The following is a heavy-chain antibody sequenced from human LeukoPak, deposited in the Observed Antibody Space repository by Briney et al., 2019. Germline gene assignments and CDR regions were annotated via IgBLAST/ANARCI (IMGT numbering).Heavy chain of an antibody. J-gene: IGHJ6*04. D-gene: IGHD3-10*02. Sequence: GGSLRLSCTASGFIFSDYSMNWVRQAPGKGLEWVSYISSSGSTIYYADSVKGRFTISRDNAKNSLYLQMNSLRAEDTAVYYCAELGITMIGGVWGKGTTVTISS. CDR1: GFIFSDYS. CDR3: AELGITMIGGV. CDR2: ISSSGSTI. V-gene: IGHV3-48*04.